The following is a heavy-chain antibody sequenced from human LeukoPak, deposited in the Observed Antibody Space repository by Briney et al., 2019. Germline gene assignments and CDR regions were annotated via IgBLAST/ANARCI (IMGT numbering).Heavy chain of an antibody. CDR1: GFTFSSYS. CDR2: IRYDGSNK. J-gene: IGHJ5*02. V-gene: IGHV3-30*02. D-gene: IGHD6-13*01. CDR3: AKDPVLRAAAGPNWFDP. Sequence: GGSLRLSCAASGFTFSSYSMNWVRQAPGKGLEWVAFIRYDGSNKYYADSVKGRFTISRDNSKNTLYLQMNSLRAEDTAVYYCAKDPVLRAAAGPNWFDPWGQGTLVTVSS.